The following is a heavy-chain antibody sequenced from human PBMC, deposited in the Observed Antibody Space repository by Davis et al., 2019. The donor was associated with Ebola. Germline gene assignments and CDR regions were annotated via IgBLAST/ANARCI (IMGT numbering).Heavy chain of an antibody. CDR1: GLTFTHYW. V-gene: IGHV3-48*04. CDR2: ISSGGHII. CDR3: ARDVGVEFDH. Sequence: GESLKISCVVSGLTFTHYWMNWVRQAPGKGLEWISYISSGGHIIYYADSVKGRFTVSRDNAKNSLYLQMDNLGAEDTAVYYCARDVGVEFDHWGQGTLVTVSS. J-gene: IGHJ5*02. D-gene: IGHD3-10*01.